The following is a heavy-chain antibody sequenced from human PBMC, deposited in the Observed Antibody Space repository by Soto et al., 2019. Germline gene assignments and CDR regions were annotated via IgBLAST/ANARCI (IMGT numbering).Heavy chain of an antibody. D-gene: IGHD6-13*01. J-gene: IGHJ3*02. V-gene: IGHV3-33*01. CDR2: IWYDGSNK. Sequence: QVQLVESGGGVVQPGRSLRLSCAASGFTFSSYGMHWVRQAPGKGLEWVAVIWYDGSNKYYADSVKGRFTISRDNSKNTLYLQMNSLRAEDTAVYYCARDGSSCLNAFDIWGQGTMVTVSS. CDR1: GFTFSSYG. CDR3: ARDGSSCLNAFDI.